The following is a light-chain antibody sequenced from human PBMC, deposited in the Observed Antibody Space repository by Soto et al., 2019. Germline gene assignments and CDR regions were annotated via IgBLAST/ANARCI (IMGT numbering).Light chain of an antibody. V-gene: IGKV1-5*01. J-gene: IGKJ5*01. CDR2: DAS. CDR3: QSRD. CDR1: QTISRW. Sequence: DIQLTQTPSTLSASVGDEVTITCRASQTISRWLAWYQQKPGRAPKLLIYDASTLESGVPSRFSGSGSETEFTLTISRMQPDDFATYFCQSRDVGQVTRRESK.